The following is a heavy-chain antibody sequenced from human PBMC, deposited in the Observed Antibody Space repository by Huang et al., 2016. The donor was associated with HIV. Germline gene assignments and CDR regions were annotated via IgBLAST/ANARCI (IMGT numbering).Heavy chain of an antibody. CDR3: ARGSSSGWFYFDY. CDR1: GFTFSPYA. Sequence: EVQLLESGGGLVQPGGSLRLSCADSGFTFSPYAMRWFRQAPGKGLEGVSPLGGTGGGSVYYADAVKGRFTISRDDSKSTLYLQMNSLRAEDTAVYYCARGSSSGWFYFDYWGQGTLVTVSS. J-gene: IGHJ4*02. V-gene: IGHV3-23*01. D-gene: IGHD6-19*01. CDR2: LGGTGGGSV.